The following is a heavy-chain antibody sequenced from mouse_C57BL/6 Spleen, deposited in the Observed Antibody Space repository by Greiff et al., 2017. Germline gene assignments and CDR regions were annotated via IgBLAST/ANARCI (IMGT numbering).Heavy chain of an antibody. V-gene: IGHV1-52*01. J-gene: IGHJ2*01. CDR3: ARDYYGSSYVDD. CDR1: GYTFTSYW. D-gene: IGHD1-1*01. Sequence: VQLQQPGAELVRPGSSVKLSCKASGYTFTSYWMHWVKQRPIPGLEWIGNIDPSDSETHYNQKFKDKATLTVDKSSSTAYMQLSSLTYEDAAVYYCARDYYGSSYVDDGGQGTTLTVSS. CDR2: IDPSDSET.